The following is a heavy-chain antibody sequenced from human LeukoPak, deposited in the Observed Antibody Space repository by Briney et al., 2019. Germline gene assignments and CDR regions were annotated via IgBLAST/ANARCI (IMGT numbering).Heavy chain of an antibody. V-gene: IGHV3-30*03. CDR1: GFTFSSYG. CDR3: AGTAALFDY. CDR2: ISYDGSNK. D-gene: IGHD6-13*01. Sequence: GGSLRLSCAASGFTFSSYGMHWVRQAPGEGLEWVAVISYDGSNKYYADSVKGRFTISRDNSKNTLYLQMNSLRAEDTAVYYCAGTAALFDYWGQGTLVTVSS. J-gene: IGHJ4*02.